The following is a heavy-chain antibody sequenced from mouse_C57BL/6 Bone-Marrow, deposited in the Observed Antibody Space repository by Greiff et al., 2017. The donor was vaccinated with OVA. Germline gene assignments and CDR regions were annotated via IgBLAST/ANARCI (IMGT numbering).Heavy chain of an antibody. V-gene: IGHV2-9*01. Sequence: VMLVESGPGLVAPSPSLSITCTVSGFSLTSYGVDWVSQPPGKGLEWLGVIWGGGSTNYNSAHMSRLSISNDNSKSQVFLKMNSLQTDDTAMYXCAKPDSSGYEFAYWGQGTLVTVSA. CDR3: AKPDSSGYEFAY. CDR1: GFSLTSYG. J-gene: IGHJ3*01. D-gene: IGHD3-2*02. CDR2: IWGGGST.